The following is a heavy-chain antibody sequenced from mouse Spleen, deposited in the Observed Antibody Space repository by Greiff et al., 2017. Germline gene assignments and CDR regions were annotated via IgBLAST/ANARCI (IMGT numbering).Heavy chain of an antibody. Sequence: EVKLVESGGGLVKLGGSLKLSCAASGFTFSSYAMSWVRQTPEKRLEWVATISSGGGNTYYPDSVKGRFTISRDNAKNTLYLQMSSLKSEDTAMYYCARKTATEYFDVWGAGTTVTVSS. V-gene: IGHV5-9*04. J-gene: IGHJ1*01. CDR3: ARKTATEYFDV. CDR1: GFTFSSYA. D-gene: IGHD1-2*01. CDR2: ISSGGGNT.